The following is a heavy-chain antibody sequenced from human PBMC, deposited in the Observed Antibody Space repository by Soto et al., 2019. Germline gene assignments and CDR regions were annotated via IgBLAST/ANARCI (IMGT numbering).Heavy chain of an antibody. D-gene: IGHD5-12*01. CDR2: IYYTGTT. V-gene: IGHV4-31*03. J-gene: IGHJ5*02. CDR3: ARMSLPPLVPFVAHWFDP. CDR1: GGSISSGGYY. Sequence: SETLSLTCTVSGGSISSGGYYWSWIRQHPGKGLEWIGYIYYTGTTYYNPSLQSRVTISVDTSKNQFSLKLSSVTAADTAVFYCARMSLPPLVPFVAHWFDPWGQGTPVTVSS.